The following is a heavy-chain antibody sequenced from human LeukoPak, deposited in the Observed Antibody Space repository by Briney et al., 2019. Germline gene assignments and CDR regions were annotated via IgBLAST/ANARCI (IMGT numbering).Heavy chain of an antibody. V-gene: IGHV3-30*18. J-gene: IGHJ4*02. Sequence: GRSLRLSCAASGFTFSSYGMHWVRQAPGKGLEWVAVMSFDGSHTYYADSVKGRFTISRDNSKNTLYLQMNSLRAEDTAVYYCAKERVDWRYFDYWGQGTLVTVSS. D-gene: IGHD3-9*01. CDR2: MSFDGSHT. CDR3: AKERVDWRYFDY. CDR1: GFTFSSYG.